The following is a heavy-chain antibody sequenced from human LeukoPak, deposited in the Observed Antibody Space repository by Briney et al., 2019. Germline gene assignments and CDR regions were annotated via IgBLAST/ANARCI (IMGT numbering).Heavy chain of an antibody. CDR3: ARHVEHAAYFHH. J-gene: IGHJ4*02. CDR2: TTNSGDA. CDR1: GVYITDIH. Sequence: SETLSLTCTVAGVYITDIHWSWLRQSPGKGLEWIGWTTNSGDANYNPSLESRLAISGDTSKSQLSLIVTSVTDADTAVYYCARHVEHAAYFHHWGQGVLVTVSS. D-gene: IGHD1/OR15-1a*01. V-gene: IGHV4-4*08.